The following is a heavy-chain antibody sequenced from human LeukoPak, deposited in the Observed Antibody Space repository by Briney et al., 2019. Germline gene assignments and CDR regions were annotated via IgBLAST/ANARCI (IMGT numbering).Heavy chain of an antibody. J-gene: IGHJ4*02. V-gene: IGHV1-2*06. CDR2: INPNSGAT. Sequence: ASVKVSCKASGYTFTGYYMHWVRQAPGQGLEWMGRINPNSGATNYAPKFKGRVTMTRDTSISTAYMELSRLRSDDTAVYYCARVPTYHYYGSGSYYYFDYWGQGTLVTVSS. D-gene: IGHD3-10*01. CDR1: GYTFTGYY. CDR3: ARVPTYHYYGSGSYYYFDY.